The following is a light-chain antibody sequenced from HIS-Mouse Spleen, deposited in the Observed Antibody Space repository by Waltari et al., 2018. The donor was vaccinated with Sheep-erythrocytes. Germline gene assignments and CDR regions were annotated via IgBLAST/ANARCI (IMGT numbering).Light chain of an antibody. CDR3: CSYAGSSTPWV. J-gene: IGLJ3*02. CDR1: SSDVGSYNL. Sequence: QSALTQPASVSGSPGQSITISCTGTSSDVGSYNLVSWYQQHQGKAPKLMIYEDSKRPSGVSNRFSGSKSGDTASLTISGLQAEDEADYYCCSYAGSSTPWVFGGGTKLTVL. CDR2: EDS. V-gene: IGLV2-23*01.